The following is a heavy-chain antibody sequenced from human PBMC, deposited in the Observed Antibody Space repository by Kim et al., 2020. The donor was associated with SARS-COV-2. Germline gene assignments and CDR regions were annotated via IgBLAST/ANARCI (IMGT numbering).Heavy chain of an antibody. D-gene: IGHD2-2*01. Sequence: GGSLRLSCAASGFTFSSYSMNWVRQAPGKGLEWVSSISSSSSYIYYADSVKGRFTISRDNAKNSLYLQMNRLRAEDTAVYYCARDGSSTSWGNWFDPWGQGTLVTVSS. CDR2: ISSSSSYI. CDR3: ARDGSSTSWGNWFDP. CDR1: GFTFSSYS. V-gene: IGHV3-21*01. J-gene: IGHJ5*02.